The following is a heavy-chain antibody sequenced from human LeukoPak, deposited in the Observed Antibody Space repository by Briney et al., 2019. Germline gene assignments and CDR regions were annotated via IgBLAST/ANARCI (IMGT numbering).Heavy chain of an antibody. CDR3: ARPRYSSSWYYFDY. Sequence: ASVKVSCKASGYTFTGYYMHWVRQAPGQGLEWMGWINPNSGGTNYAQKFQGRVTMTRDTSISTAYMELSRLRSDATAVYYCARPRYSSSWYYFDYWGQGTLVTVSS. CDR1: GYTFTGYY. D-gene: IGHD6-13*01. J-gene: IGHJ4*02. CDR2: INPNSGGT. V-gene: IGHV1-2*02.